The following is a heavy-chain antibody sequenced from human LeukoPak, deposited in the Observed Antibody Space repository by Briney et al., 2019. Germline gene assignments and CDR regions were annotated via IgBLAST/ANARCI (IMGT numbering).Heavy chain of an antibody. CDR2: ISYDGSNK. CDR3: ARDPGWDSSGQPVYYFDY. D-gene: IGHD6-19*01. V-gene: IGHV3-30*04. J-gene: IGHJ4*02. CDR1: GFTFNTYT. Sequence: PGGSLRLSCAASGFTFNTYTMNWVRQAPGKGLEWVAVISYDGSNKYYADSVKGRFTISRDNSKNTLYLQMNSLRAEDTAVYYCARDPGWDSSGQPVYYFDYWGQGTLVTVSS.